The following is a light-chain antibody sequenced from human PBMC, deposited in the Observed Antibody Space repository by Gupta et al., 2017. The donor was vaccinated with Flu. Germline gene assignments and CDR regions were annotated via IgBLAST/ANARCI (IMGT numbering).Light chain of an antibody. CDR1: SSDVGIFNL. CDR3: CSYAGGNSYV. CDR2: EGS. Sequence: SITISCTGTSSDVGIFNLVSWYQQYPGKAPKLMIYEGSKWPSGVSNRFSGSKSGNTASLTISGLQADDEADYYCCSYAGGNSYVFGTGTTVTVL. J-gene: IGLJ1*01. V-gene: IGLV2-23*01.